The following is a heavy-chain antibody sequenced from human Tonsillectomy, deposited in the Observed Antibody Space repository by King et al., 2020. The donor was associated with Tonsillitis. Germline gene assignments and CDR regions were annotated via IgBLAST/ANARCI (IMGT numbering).Heavy chain of an antibody. V-gene: IGHV4-39*01. CDR2: VHYSGST. CDR1: GGSITSSRSF. CDR3: ASPDTSGSPYWYFDL. D-gene: IGHD3-22*01. J-gene: IGHJ2*01. Sequence: LPESSPGLVKPSETLSLTCSVSGGSITSSRSFWAWIRQPPGKGLEWVGSVHYSGSTYYNPSLKRRITISVDTANNRFSLKVTSVTDADTAVYYCASPDTSGSPYWYFDLWGRGTLVTVSS.